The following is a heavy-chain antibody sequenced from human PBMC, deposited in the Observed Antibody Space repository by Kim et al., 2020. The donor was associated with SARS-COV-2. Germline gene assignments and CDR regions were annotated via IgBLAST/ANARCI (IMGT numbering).Heavy chain of an antibody. Sequence: GESLKISCKTSGYIFTNYWIGWVRQTPGKGLEWMGIIYPGDSDARYNPSYQGQVTISVDKSISTAYLQWNGLRASDTALYYCARAEGSSWFGTYATYWGQGTLVTVSS. CDR3: ARAEGSSWFGTYATY. D-gene: IGHD6-13*01. V-gene: IGHV5-51*01. CDR1: GYIFTNYW. J-gene: IGHJ4*02. CDR2: IYPGDSDA.